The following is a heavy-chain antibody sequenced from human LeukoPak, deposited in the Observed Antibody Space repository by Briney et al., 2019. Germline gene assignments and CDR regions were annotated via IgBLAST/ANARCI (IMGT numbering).Heavy chain of an antibody. J-gene: IGHJ6*02. CDR2: ISYDGSNK. D-gene: IGHD6-6*01. V-gene: IGHV3-30*18. CDR1: GFTFSSYG. CDR3: AKARPAIAARVGYYYYGMDV. Sequence: GGSLRLSCAASGFTFSSYGMHWVRQAPGKGLERVAVISYDGSNKYFGDSVKGRFTISRDNSKNTLYLQMNSLRAEDTAVYYCAKARPAIAARVGYYYYGMDVWGQGTTVTVSS.